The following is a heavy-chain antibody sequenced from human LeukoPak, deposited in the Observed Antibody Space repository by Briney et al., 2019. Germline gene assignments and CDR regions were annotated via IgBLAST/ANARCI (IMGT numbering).Heavy chain of an antibody. J-gene: IGHJ4*02. Sequence: GGSLRLSCAASGFTFSSYAMHWVRQAPGKGLEWVAVISYDGSNKYYADSVKGRFTISGDNSKNTLYLQMNSLRAEDTAVYYCARAADHDYGDYDLLYWGQGTLVTVSS. CDR3: ARAADHDYGDYDLLY. CDR2: ISYDGSNK. CDR1: GFTFSSYA. V-gene: IGHV3-30-3*01. D-gene: IGHD4-17*01.